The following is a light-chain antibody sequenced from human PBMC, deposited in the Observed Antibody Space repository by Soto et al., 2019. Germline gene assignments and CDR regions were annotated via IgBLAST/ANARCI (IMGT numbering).Light chain of an antibody. V-gene: IGKV1-5*03. J-gene: IGKJ5*01. CDR3: QQTYSPSEIT. Sequence: DIQMTQSPSTLSGSVGDRVTITCRASQTISSWLAWYQQKPGKAPKLLIYKASTLKSGVPSRFSGSGSGTEFTLTISSLQPDDFATYYCQQTYSPSEITFGQGTRLENK. CDR1: QTISSW. CDR2: KAS.